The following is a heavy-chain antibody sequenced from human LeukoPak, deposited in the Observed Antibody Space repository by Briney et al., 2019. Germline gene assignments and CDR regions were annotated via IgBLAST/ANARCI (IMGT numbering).Heavy chain of an antibody. CDR1: GFTFSSYA. Sequence: GGSLTLSCAASGFTFSSYAMIWVRQAPGKGLEWVSAISGSCGSTYYSHSVKGRFTISRDNSKNTVYLQTNSLRAEDTAVYYCATIGEEYRYGSHDAFDIWGQGTMVTVSS. CDR2: ISGSCGST. V-gene: IGHV3-23*01. CDR3: ATIGEEYRYGSHDAFDI. D-gene: IGHD5-18*01. J-gene: IGHJ3*02.